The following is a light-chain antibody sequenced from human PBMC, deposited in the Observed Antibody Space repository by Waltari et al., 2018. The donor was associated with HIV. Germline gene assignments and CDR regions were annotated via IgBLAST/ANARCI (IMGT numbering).Light chain of an antibody. CDR1: QSILSK. J-gene: IGKJ2*01. CDR2: GAS. Sequence: EIVMTQSPATLSVSPGERATLSCRASQSILSKLAWYQQKPGQPPMLLIYGASTRATGVPARFSGGGSGTDFTLTISSLQSEDFAIYYCQQYDKWPPYTFGQGTKVEIK. CDR3: QQYDKWPPYT. V-gene: IGKV3-15*01.